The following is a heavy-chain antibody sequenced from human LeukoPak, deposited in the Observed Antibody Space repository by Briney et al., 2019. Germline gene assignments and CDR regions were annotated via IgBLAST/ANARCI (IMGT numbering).Heavy chain of an antibody. CDR1: GYTFTSYG. V-gene: IGHV1-18*01. CDR3: ARRAGVGITIFGVVRGYYYYGMDV. D-gene: IGHD3-3*01. CDR2: ISAYNGNT. J-gene: IGHJ6*02. Sequence: ASVKVSCKASGYTFTSYGICWVRQAPGQGLEWMGWISAYNGNTNYAQKLQGRVTMTTDTSTSTAYMELRSLRSDDTAVYYCARRAGVGITIFGVVRGYYYYGMDVWGQGTTVTVSS.